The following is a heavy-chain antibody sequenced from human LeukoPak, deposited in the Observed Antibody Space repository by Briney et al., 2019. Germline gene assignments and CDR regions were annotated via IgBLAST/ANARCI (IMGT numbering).Heavy chain of an antibody. Sequence: GASVKVSCKASGYTFTSYYMHWVRQAPGQGREWMGIINPSGGSTSYAQKFQGRVTMTRDTSTSTVYMELSSLRSEDTAVYYCARGDILTGYYRHYVDLDYWGQGTLVTVSS. J-gene: IGHJ4*02. CDR2: INPSGGST. CDR3: ARGDILTGYYRHYVDLDY. V-gene: IGHV1-46*01. D-gene: IGHD3-9*01. CDR1: GYTFTSYY.